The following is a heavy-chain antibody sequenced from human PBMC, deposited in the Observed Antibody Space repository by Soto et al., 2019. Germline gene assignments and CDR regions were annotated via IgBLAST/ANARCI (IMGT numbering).Heavy chain of an antibody. Sequence: VESGGGGFQSGGSLRLSCAASGFTASNFWMHWGRQAPGEGLVWVARINGDGSSRTYADSMKGRLTISRDNAKNMVFLDMKSLRGEDTAVYYCARDFDWNLDAWGRGTLVTVSS. CDR2: INGDGSSR. CDR3: ARDFDWNLDA. D-gene: IGHD3-9*01. V-gene: IGHV3-74*03. CDR1: GFTASNFW. J-gene: IGHJ2*01.